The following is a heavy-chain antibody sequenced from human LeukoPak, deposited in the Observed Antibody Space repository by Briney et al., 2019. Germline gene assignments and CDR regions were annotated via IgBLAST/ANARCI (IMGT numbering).Heavy chain of an antibody. CDR1: GYTFTGYY. V-gene: IGHV1-2*02. CDR2: INPESGAT. J-gene: IGHJ4*02. D-gene: IGHD3-22*01. Sequence: ASVKVSCKSFGYTFTGYYIHWVRQALGQGLEWMGWINPESGATDYAQKFQGRVTMTRDTSISTAYMDLTSLRSDETAVYYCARGLYHTDSSGYYSYWGQGTLVTVSS. CDR3: ARGLYHTDSSGYYSY.